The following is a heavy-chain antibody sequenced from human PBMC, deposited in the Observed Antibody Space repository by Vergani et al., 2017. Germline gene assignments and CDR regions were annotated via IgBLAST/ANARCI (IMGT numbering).Heavy chain of an antibody. CDR3: ARVPPGPRYYDFWSGYSNYYYYMDV. D-gene: IGHD3-3*01. CDR2: ISAYNGNT. V-gene: IGHV1-18*01. Sequence: QVQLVQSGAEVKKPGASVKVSCKASGYTFTSYGISWVRQAPGQGLEWMGWISAYNGNTNYAQKLQGRVTMTTDTSTSTAYMELRSLRSDDTAVYYCARVPPGPRYYDFWSGYSNYYYYMDVWGKGTTVTVSS. CDR1: GYTFTSYG. J-gene: IGHJ6*03.